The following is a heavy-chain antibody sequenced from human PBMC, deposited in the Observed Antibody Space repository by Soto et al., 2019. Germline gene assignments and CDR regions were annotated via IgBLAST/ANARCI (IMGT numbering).Heavy chain of an antibody. Sequence: GASVKVSCKASGYTFTSYGISWVRQAPGQGLEWMGWISAYNGNTNYAQKLQGRVTMTTDTSTSTAYMELRSLRSDDTAVYYCARVIAVAKTHYFDYWGQGTLVTVSS. CDR2: ISAYNGNT. CDR1: GYTFTSYG. J-gene: IGHJ4*02. D-gene: IGHD6-19*01. V-gene: IGHV1-18*01. CDR3: ARVIAVAKTHYFDY.